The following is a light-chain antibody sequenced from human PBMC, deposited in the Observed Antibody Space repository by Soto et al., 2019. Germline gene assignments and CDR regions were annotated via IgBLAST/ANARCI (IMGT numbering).Light chain of an antibody. CDR2: EVS. CDR3: SSFTSVNTVV. V-gene: IGLV2-14*01. J-gene: IGLJ2*01. CDR1: SSDIGSYDH. Sequence: HSALTQPASVSGSPGQSITISCSGTSSDIGSYDHVSWYQQRPGEAPKFIIFEVSNRPSAISTRFSGYKAGNTASLTISGLQAEDEADYYCSSFTSVNTVVFGGGTKLTVL.